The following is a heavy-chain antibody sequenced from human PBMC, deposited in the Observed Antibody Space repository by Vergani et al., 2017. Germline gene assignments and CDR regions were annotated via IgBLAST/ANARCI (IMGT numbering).Heavy chain of an antibody. Sequence: QVQLVESGGGVVQPGRSLRLSCAASAFTFSSYGMHWVRQAPGKGLEWVAVISYDGSNKYYADSVKGRFTISRDNSKNTLYLQMNSLRAEDTAVYYCAKGLLPLGGLDYWGQGTLVTVSS. CDR3: AKGLLPLGGLDY. J-gene: IGHJ4*02. V-gene: IGHV3-30*18. CDR2: ISYDGSNK. CDR1: AFTFSSYG. D-gene: IGHD2-15*01.